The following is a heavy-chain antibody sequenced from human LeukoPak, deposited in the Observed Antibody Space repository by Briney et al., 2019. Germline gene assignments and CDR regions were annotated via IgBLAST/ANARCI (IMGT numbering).Heavy chain of an antibody. Sequence: GGSLRLSCAASGFTFDDYAMHWVRQAPGKGLEWVSGISWNSGSIGYADSVKGRFTISRDNAKNSLYLQMNSLRAEDTALYYCAKDHGYSYGLGAGGAFDIWGQGTMVTVSS. CDR1: GFTFDDYA. D-gene: IGHD5-18*01. CDR3: AKDHGYSYGLGAGGAFDI. J-gene: IGHJ3*02. V-gene: IGHV3-9*01. CDR2: ISWNSGSI.